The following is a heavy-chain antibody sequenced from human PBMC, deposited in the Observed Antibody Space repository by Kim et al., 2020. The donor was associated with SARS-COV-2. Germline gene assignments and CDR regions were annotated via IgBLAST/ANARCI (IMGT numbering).Heavy chain of an antibody. V-gene: IGHV3-23*03. Sequence: GGSLRPSCAASGFTFSSYAMSWVRQAPGKGLEWVSVIYSGGSSTYYADSVKGRFTTSRDNSKNTLYLQMNSLRAEDTAVYYCAKSRNYYGSGSYSQDYWG. D-gene: IGHD3-10*01. CDR3: AKSRNYYGSGSYSQDY. CDR1: GFTFSSYA. CDR2: IYSGGSST. J-gene: IGHJ4*01.